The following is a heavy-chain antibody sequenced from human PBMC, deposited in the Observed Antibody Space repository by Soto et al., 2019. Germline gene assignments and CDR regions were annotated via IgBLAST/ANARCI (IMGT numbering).Heavy chain of an antibody. Sequence: SETLSLTCTVSGGSISSSSYYWGWIRQPPGKGLEWIGSIYYSGSTYYNPSLKSRVTISVDTSKNQFSLKLSSVTAADTAVYYCARQDFWSGSYIHYWAQGTLVTVST. D-gene: IGHD3-3*01. CDR1: GGSISSSSYY. V-gene: IGHV4-39*01. J-gene: IGHJ4*02. CDR3: ARQDFWSGSYIHY. CDR2: IYYSGST.